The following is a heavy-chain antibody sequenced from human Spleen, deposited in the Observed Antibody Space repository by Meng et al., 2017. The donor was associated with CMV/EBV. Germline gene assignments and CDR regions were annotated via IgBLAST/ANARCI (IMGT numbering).Heavy chain of an antibody. D-gene: IGHD6-13*01. Sequence: SLKIACAASGFTFSDYYMSWIRQAPGKGREWVSYISSSGSTIYYADSVKGRFTISRDNAKNSLYLQMNSLRAEDTAVYYCARAPRLAAAGDRGYYYYGMDVWGQGTTVTVSS. V-gene: IGHV3-11*01. CDR2: ISSSGSTI. CDR3: ARAPRLAAAGDRGYYYYGMDV. J-gene: IGHJ6*02. CDR1: GFTFSDYY.